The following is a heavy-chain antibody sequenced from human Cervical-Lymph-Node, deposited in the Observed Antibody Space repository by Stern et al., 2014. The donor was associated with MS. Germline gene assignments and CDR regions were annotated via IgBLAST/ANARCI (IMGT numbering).Heavy chain of an antibody. D-gene: IGHD6-13*01. CDR3: ASAYSSSHYYFDY. V-gene: IGHV3-33*01. J-gene: IGHJ4*02. CDR2: IWYDGSNP. Sequence: VQLEESGGGVVQPGRSLRLSCAASGFSFSRYAMHLVRQAPGKGLEWVALIWYDGSNPYYADSVTGRFTISRDNFKNTLYLQMNSLRAEDTAVYYCASAYSSSHYYFDYWGQGTLVTVSS. CDR1: GFSFSRYA.